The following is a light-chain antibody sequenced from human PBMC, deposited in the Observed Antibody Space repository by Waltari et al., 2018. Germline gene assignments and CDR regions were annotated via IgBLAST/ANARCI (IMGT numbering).Light chain of an antibody. CDR1: SLRSYS. CDR2: GPD. CDR3: LSRDTSSTRV. V-gene: IGLV3-19*01. J-gene: IGLJ3*02. Sequence: SSELTQDPDVSVALGQTVRLTCQGDSLRSYSASWYQQRPGQAPFLVLYGPDNRPSGIPDRFSGSTSGNTASLTITRAQAEDEGVYYCLSRDTSSTRVFGGGTTLTV.